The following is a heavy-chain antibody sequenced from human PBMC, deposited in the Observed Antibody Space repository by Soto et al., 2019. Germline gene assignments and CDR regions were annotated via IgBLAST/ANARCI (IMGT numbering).Heavy chain of an antibody. CDR1: GGSISSGDYY. V-gene: IGHV4-30-4*01. J-gene: IGHJ4*02. CDR3: MLGSGWKDVDY. D-gene: IGHD3-22*01. Sequence: SETLSLTCTVSGGSISSGDYYWSWIRQPPGKGLEWIGYIYYSGSTYYNPSLKSRVTISVDTSKTQLSLKLSSVTAADTAVYYCMLGSGWKDVDYWGQGTLVTVSS. CDR2: IYYSGST.